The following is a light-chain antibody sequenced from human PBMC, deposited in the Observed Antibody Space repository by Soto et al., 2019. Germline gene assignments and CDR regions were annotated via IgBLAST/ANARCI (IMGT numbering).Light chain of an antibody. CDR3: SSYGGSDFHVS. CDR1: SSDVGGYNY. CDR2: DVS. Sequence: QAVVTQPPSASGSPGQSVTISCSGTSSDVGGYNYVSWYQQHPGKVPKLMIYDVSKRPSGVPDRFSGSKSGNTASLTVSGLQAEDEADYYCSSYGGSDFHVSFGGGTKVTVL. V-gene: IGLV2-8*01. J-gene: IGLJ2*01.